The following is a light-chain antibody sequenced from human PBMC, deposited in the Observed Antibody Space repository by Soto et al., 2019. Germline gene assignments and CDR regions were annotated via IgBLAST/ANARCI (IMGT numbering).Light chain of an antibody. V-gene: IGLV2-11*01. CDR1: SSDIGDYDY. J-gene: IGLJ3*02. Sequence: QSVLTQPRSVSGSPGQSVTISCTGTSSDIGDYDYVAWYQQHPGKAPKLMICDVTKRPSGVPDRFSGSKSGNTASLTISGLQTEDEADYYCSSYAGTNTWMFGGGTQLTVL. CDR3: SSYAGTNTWM. CDR2: DVT.